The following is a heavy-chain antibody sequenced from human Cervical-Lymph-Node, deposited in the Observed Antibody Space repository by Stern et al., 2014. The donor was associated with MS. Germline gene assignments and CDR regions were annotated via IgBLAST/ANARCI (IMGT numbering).Heavy chain of an antibody. CDR2: IDPSDSYS. V-gene: IGHV5-10-1*01. D-gene: IGHD2-2*01. J-gene: IGHJ6*02. CDR1: GYSFTKYW. CDR3: VRLVDCKTTTCFLGMDV. Sequence: EEKLVESGAEVKKPGESLRISCKGSGYSFTKYWINWVRQMPGKGLEWMGRIDPSDSYSNYSPSFQGHVTISVDKSISTAYLEWSSLKASDTAMYYCVRLVDCKTTTCFLGMDVWGQGTTVTVSS.